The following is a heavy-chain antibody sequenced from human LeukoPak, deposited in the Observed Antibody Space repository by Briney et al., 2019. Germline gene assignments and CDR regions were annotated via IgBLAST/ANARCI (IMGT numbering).Heavy chain of an antibody. CDR3: AREYMGENKEGEKYYYRSGSDYFNWFDP. J-gene: IGHJ5*02. CDR2: IHYSGST. D-gene: IGHD3-10*01. V-gene: IGHV4-59*11. Sequence: SETLSLTCTVSGGSISSHYWSWIRQPPGKGLEWIGYIHYSGSTNYNPSLKSRVTMSVDTSKNQFSLRLSSVTAADTAVFYCAREYMGENKEGEKYYYRSGSDYFNWFDPWGQGTLVTVSS. CDR1: GGSISSHY.